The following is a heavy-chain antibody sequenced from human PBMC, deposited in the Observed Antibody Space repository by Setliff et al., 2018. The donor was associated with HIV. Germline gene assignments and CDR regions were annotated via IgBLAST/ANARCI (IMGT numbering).Heavy chain of an antibody. V-gene: IGHV3-74*01. J-gene: IGHJ5*02. Sequence: GGSLRLSCAASGFTFTDYWMHWVRQVPGQGLVWVSRINVDGSSISYADSVKGRFTISRDNAKNSLYLQMNTLRAEDTAVYYCARGPLSSSWYNWFDPWGQGTLVTSPQ. D-gene: IGHD6-13*01. CDR1: GFTFTDYW. CDR2: INVDGSSI. CDR3: ARGPLSSSWYNWFDP.